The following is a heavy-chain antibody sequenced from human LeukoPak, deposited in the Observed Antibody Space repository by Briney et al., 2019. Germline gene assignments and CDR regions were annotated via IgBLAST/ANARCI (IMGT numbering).Heavy chain of an antibody. CDR1: GYTFTSYG. Sequence: ASVKVSCKASGYTFTSYGISWVRQAPGQGLEWMGWISAYNGNTNYAQKFQGRVTMTTDTSTSTAYMELRSLRSDDTAVYYCAREGYVGYYDRSDYSYWGQGTLVTVSS. D-gene: IGHD3-22*01. CDR2: ISAYNGNT. CDR3: AREGYVGYYDRSDYSY. V-gene: IGHV1-18*01. J-gene: IGHJ4*02.